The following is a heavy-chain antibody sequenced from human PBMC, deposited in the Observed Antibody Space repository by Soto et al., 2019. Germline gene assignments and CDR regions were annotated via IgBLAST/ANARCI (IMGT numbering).Heavy chain of an antibody. V-gene: IGHV3-21*01. CDR1: GFTFDSYT. J-gene: IGHJ6*02. CDR3: ARGDYGSGSYAAYFYYGMDV. CDR2: ITSDSGYI. Sequence: GGSLRLSCAASGFTFDSYTMDWVRQAPGGGLEWVSSITSDSGYIYYADSVKGRFTISRDNAKNSLYLQMNSLRAEDTAVYYCARGDYGSGSYAAYFYYGMDVWGQGTTVTVSS. D-gene: IGHD3-10*01.